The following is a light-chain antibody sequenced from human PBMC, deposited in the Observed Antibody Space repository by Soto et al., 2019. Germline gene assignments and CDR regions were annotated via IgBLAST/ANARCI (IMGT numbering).Light chain of an antibody. CDR1: SSNIGSNY. CDR3: NSNTNANTDV. CDR2: RNN. Sequence: QSALAQPPSASGTPGQRVTISCSGSSSNIGSNYVYWYQQLPGTAPKLLIYRNNQRPSGVPDRFSGSKSGTSASLAISGLRSEDEADYYCNSNTNANTDVFGTGTKVTVL. V-gene: IGLV1-47*01. J-gene: IGLJ1*01.